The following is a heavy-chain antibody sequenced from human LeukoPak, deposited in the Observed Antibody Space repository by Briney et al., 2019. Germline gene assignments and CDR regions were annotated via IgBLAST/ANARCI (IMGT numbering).Heavy chain of an antibody. CDR1: GGSISGYY. CDR3: ARGRARDSSGYPNY. D-gene: IGHD3-22*01. J-gene: IGHJ4*02. V-gene: IGHV4-59*01. CDR2: IYYSGST. Sequence: SETLSLTCTVSGGSISGYYWSWIRQPPGKGLEWIGYIYYSGSTNYNPSLKSRVTISVDTSENQFSLKLSSVTAADTAVYYCARGRARDSSGYPNYWGQGTLVTVSS.